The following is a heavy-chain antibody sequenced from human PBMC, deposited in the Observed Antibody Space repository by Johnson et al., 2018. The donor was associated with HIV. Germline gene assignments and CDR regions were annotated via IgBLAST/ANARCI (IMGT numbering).Heavy chain of an antibody. J-gene: IGHJ3*02. CDR3: AKDRHYTTFNAFDI. V-gene: IGHV3-23*04. Sequence: VHLVESGGGVGQPGGSLRVSCSASGFTFSSYAMSWVRQAAGQGLEWVSGISGSGDSIGYADSVKGRFTISRDNSKNTMYLQMNSLTGEDTAVYYCAKDRHYTTFNAFDIWGQGTTVTVSS. D-gene: IGHD4-11*01. CDR2: ISGSGDSI. CDR1: GFTFSSYA.